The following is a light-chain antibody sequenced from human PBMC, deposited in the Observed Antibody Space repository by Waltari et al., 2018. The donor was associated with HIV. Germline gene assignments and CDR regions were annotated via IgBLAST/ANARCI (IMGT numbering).Light chain of an antibody. Sequence: QSALTQQASVSGSLGQSITISCNGTSGNIGTYNLVYWYQQRPAKAPKLLLYEVTRRPSGISSRFSAAKSDNTASLTSSGLQAEDEATYFCCSYAGTTDFIVFGGGT. CDR1: SGNIGTYNL. CDR2: EVT. J-gene: IGLJ1*01. CDR3: CSYAGTTDFIV. V-gene: IGLV2-23*02.